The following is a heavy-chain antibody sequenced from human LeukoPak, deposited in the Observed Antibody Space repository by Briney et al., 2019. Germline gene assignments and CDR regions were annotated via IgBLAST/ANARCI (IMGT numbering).Heavy chain of an antibody. V-gene: IGHV4-59*08. CDR2: IYYSGST. D-gene: IGHD3-10*01. Sequence: PSETLSLTCTVSGGSLSSYYWSWIRQPPGKGLEWIGYIYYSGSTNYNPSLKSRVTISVDTSKNQFSLKLSSVTAADTAVYYCARHGPTTMVRGVPDYYMDVWGKGTTVTVSS. CDR3: ARHGPTTMVRGVPDYYMDV. J-gene: IGHJ6*03. CDR1: GGSLSSYY.